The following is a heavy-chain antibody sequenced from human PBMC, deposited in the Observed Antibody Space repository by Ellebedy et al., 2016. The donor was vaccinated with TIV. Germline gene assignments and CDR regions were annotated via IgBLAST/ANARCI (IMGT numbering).Heavy chain of an antibody. CDR1: GFTFSSYG. CDR3: AREGLLLTYYYYGMDV. V-gene: IGHV3-33*08. J-gene: IGHJ6*02. Sequence: GESLKISCAASGFTFSSYGMHWVRQAPGKGLEWVAVIWYDGSNKYYEDSVKGRFTISRDNSKNTLYLQMNSLRAEDTAVYYCAREGLLLTYYYYGMDVWGQGTTVTVSS. D-gene: IGHD2-15*01. CDR2: IWYDGSNK.